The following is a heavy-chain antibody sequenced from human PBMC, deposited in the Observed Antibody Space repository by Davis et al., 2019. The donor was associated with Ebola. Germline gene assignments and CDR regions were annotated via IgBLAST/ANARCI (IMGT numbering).Heavy chain of an antibody. D-gene: IGHD1-1*01. Sequence: GESLKISCAASGFTFSSYAMSWVRQAPGKGLEWVSVIYSGGSTYYADSVKGRFTISRHNSKNTLYLQMNSLRAEDTAVYYCARDKVDTTYYGMDVWGQGTTVTVSS. CDR3: ARDKVDTTYYGMDV. CDR2: IYSGGST. CDR1: GFTFSSYA. J-gene: IGHJ6*02. V-gene: IGHV3-53*04.